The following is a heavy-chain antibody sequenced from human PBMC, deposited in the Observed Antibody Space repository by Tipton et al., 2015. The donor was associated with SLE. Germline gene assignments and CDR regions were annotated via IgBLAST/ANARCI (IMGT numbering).Heavy chain of an antibody. V-gene: IGHV4-39*01. D-gene: IGHD3-10*01. Sequence: TLSLTCTVSGGSLRSSSHYWAWIRQAPGKGLEWIGTISYSDNTYYNPSLKSRLTISVDMAKNEVSLKLTSVTAADTAVYFCARPREDYYGSGSYFAFDIWGQGTKVTVSS. J-gene: IGHJ3*02. CDR3: ARPREDYYGSGSYFAFDI. CDR2: ISYSDNT. CDR1: GGSLRSSSHY.